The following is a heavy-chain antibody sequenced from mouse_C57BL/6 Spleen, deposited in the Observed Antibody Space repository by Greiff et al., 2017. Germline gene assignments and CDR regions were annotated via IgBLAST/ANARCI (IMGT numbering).Heavy chain of an antibody. Sequence: VQLQQSGAELAKPGASVKLSCKASGYTFTSYWMHWVKQRPGQGLEWIGYINPSSGYPKYNQKFKDKATLTADQSSSTAYMQLSSLTYEDSAVYYCARLDDYDDGNYFDYWGQGTTLTVSS. CDR2: INPSSGYP. V-gene: IGHV1-7*01. J-gene: IGHJ2*01. CDR1: GYTFTSYW. CDR3: ARLDDYDDGNYFDY. D-gene: IGHD2-4*01.